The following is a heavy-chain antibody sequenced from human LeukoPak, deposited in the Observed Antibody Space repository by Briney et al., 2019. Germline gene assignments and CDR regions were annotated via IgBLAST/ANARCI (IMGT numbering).Heavy chain of an antibody. V-gene: IGHV4-59*08. J-gene: IGHJ4*02. CDR1: GGSISNYY. CDR2: IYHSGST. CDR3: ARSQTVAANFDY. Sequence: SETLSLTCTVSGGSISNYYWSWIRQPPGKGLEWIGSIYHSGSTYYNPSLKSRVTISVDTSKNQFSLKLSSVTAADTAVYYCARSQTVAANFDYWGQGTLVTVSS. D-gene: IGHD6-19*01.